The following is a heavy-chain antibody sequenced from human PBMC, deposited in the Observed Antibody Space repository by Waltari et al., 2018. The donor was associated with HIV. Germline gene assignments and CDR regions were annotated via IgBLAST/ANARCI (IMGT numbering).Heavy chain of an antibody. CDR2: INAGNGNT. CDR1: GYTFTSYA. CDR3: ARDLLLVGATDYYGMDV. V-gene: IGHV1-3*01. D-gene: IGHD1-26*01. Sequence: QVQLVQSGAEVKKPGASVKVSCKASGYTFTSYAMHWVRQAPGQRLEWMGWINAGNGNTKYSQKFQGRVTITRDTSASTAYMELSSLRSEDTAVYYCARDLLLVGATDYYGMDVWGQGTTVTVSS. J-gene: IGHJ6*02.